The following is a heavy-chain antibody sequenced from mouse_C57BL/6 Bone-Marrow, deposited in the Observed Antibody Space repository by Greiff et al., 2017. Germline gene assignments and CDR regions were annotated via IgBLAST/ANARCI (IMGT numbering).Heavy chain of an antibody. V-gene: IGHV3-6*01. CDR2: ISYDGSN. J-gene: IGHJ2*01. CDR1: GYSITSGYY. CDR3: ARRRGMAHFDY. D-gene: IGHD2-10*02. Sequence: ESGPGLVKPSQSLSLTCSVTGYSITSGYYWNWIRQFPGNKLEWMGYISYDGSNNYNPSLKNRISITRDTSKNQFFLKLNSVTTEDTATYYCARRRGMAHFDYWGQGTTLTVSS.